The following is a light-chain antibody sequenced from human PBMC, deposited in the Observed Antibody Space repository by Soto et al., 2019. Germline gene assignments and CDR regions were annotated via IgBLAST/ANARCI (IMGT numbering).Light chain of an antibody. J-gene: IGKJ1*01. V-gene: IGKV3-20*01. Sequence: EIVLTQSPGTLSLSPGDRATLSCRASQSVGGSFLAWYQQKPGQAPRLFIYDASSRATGIPDRFSGSGSGTYFTLTISRLEHEDFAVYYCQQYGISPQAFGQGTKVDIK. CDR2: DAS. CDR3: QQYGISPQA. CDR1: QSVGGSF.